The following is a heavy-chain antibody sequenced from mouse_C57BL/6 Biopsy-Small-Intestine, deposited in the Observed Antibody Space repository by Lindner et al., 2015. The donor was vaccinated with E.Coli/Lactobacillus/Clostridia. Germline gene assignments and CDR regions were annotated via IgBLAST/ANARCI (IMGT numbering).Heavy chain of an antibody. V-gene: IGHV1-82*01. CDR2: IYPGDGDT. Sequence: VQLQESGPELVKPGASVKISCKASGYAFSSSWMNWVKQRPGKGLEWIGRIYPGDGDTNYNGKFKGKATLTADKSSSTAYMQLSSLTSEDSAVYFCARTSYYYGSSYYAMDYWGQGTSVTVSS. CDR3: ARTSYYYGSSYYAMDY. J-gene: IGHJ4*01. CDR1: GYAFSSSW. D-gene: IGHD1-1*01.